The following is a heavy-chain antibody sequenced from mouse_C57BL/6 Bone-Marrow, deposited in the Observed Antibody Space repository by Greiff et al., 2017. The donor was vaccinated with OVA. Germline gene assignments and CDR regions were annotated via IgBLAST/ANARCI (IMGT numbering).Heavy chain of an antibody. Sequence: EVQLQESEGGLVQPGSSMKLSCTASGFTFSDYYMAWVRQVPEKGLEWVANINYDGSSTYYLDSLKSRFIISRDNAKNILYLQMSSLKSEDTATYYCAREDNYWMDYWGQGTSVTVSS. CDR2: INYDGSST. J-gene: IGHJ4*01. CDR1: GFTFSDYY. D-gene: IGHD1-3*01. CDR3: AREDNYWMDY. V-gene: IGHV5-16*01.